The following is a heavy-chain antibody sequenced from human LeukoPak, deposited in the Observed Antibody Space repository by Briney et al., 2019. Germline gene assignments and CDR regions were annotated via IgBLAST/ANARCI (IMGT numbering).Heavy chain of an antibody. CDR2: IRSSGRST. D-gene: IGHD1-14*01. CDR1: GCTLHNYD. J-gene: IGHJ4*02. V-gene: IGHV3-64D*09. CDR3: RKVAGKCIPDF. Sequence: GGSLRLSCVDSGCTLHNYDIQWLGQAPRTRMEYVSAIRSSGRSTYYADSVKGRFTNTRDNSKNTLYLQMSSLRGEDTALYCWRKVAGKCIPDFWREGTLVRVS.